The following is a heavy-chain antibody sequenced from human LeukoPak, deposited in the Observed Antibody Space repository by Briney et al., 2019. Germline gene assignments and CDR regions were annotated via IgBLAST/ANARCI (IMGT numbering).Heavy chain of an antibody. J-gene: IGHJ3*02. Sequence: GGSLRLSCAASGFTFSSYWMHWVRQAPGKGLVWVSRINSDGSSTSYADSVKGRFTISRDNAKNTLYLQMNSLRAEDTAVYYCARDQNACYGSSGQNAFDIWGQGTMVTVSS. CDR2: INSDGSST. V-gene: IGHV3-74*01. D-gene: IGHD3-22*01. CDR3: ARDQNACYGSSGQNAFDI. CDR1: GFTFSSYW.